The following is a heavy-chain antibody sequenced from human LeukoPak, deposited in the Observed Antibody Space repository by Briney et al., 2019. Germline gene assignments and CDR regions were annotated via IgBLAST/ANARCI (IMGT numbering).Heavy chain of an antibody. V-gene: IGHV3-30-3*01. Sequence: GGSLRLSCAASGFTFSDYNMHWVRQAPGKGLDWVALMSPDGNKKYYADSVKGRFTISRDNSKNTVDLQLNSLRAEDTAVYYCARDLIGRYTLDYCGQGTLVTVSS. D-gene: IGHD3-10*01. CDR3: ARDLIGRYTLDY. J-gene: IGHJ4*02. CDR1: GFTFSDYN. CDR2: MSPDGNKK.